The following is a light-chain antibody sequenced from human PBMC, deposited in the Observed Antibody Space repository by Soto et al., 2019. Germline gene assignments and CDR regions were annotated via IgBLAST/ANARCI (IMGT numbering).Light chain of an antibody. CDR2: DAS. Sequence: DIQMTQSPSTLSASVVDRVTITCRASQSINSWLAWYQQKPGKAPQILIYDASTLKSGVPSRFSASGSGTEFTLIISSLQPDDFATYYCQQYTSYSWTFGQGTKVEI. CDR3: QQYTSYSWT. J-gene: IGKJ1*01. CDR1: QSINSW. V-gene: IGKV1-5*01.